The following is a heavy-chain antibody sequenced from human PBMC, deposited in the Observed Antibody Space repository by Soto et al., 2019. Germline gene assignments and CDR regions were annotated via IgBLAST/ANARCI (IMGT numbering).Heavy chain of an antibody. CDR1: GFTFSGDW. CDR2: IDPYDTGI. J-gene: IGHJ4*02. Sequence: EVQLVESGGGLVQPGGSLRLSCRDSGFTFSGDWMHWVRQAPGKGLDWVSRIDPYDTGISYADSVKGRVTSFRDNAKSTLYMQMNSLRPEDTAVYYCTRETYGDRDYWGQGTLVTVSS. CDR3: TRETYGDRDY. V-gene: IGHV3-74*01. D-gene: IGHD4-17*01.